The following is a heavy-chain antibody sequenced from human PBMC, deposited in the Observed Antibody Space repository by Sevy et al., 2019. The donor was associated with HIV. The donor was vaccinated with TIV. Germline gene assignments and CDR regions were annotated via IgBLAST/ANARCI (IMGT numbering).Heavy chain of an antibody. D-gene: IGHD3-22*01. J-gene: IGHJ4*02. CDR3: ARDSGGSGHFFFDYFDY. V-gene: IGHV1-18*01. Sequence: ASVKVSCKASGYIFTNYPICWVRQAPGQGLEWMGCIRTSNRETKYTQKLQGRAIMTTDTSTSTVYMDLRNLRSDDTAVYYCARDSGGSGHFFFDYFDYWGQGTLVTVSS. CDR2: IRTSNRET. CDR1: GYIFTNYP.